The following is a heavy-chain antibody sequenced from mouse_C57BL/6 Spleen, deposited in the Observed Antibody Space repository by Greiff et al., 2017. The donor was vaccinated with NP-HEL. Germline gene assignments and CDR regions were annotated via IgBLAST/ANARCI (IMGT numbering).Heavy chain of an antibody. CDR1: GYTFTSYW. CDR3: ARSVTTVVVFDY. V-gene: IGHV1-53*01. Sequence: QVQLQQSGTELVKPGASVKLSCKASGYTFTSYWMHWVKQRPGQGLEWIGNINPSNGGTNYNEKFKSKATLTVDKSSSTAYMQLSSLTSEDSAVYYCARSVTTVVVFDYWGQGTTLTVSS. CDR2: INPSNGGT. J-gene: IGHJ2*01. D-gene: IGHD1-1*01.